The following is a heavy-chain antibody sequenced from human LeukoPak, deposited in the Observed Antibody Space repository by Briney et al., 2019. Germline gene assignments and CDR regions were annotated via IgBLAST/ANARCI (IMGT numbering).Heavy chain of an antibody. D-gene: IGHD4-17*01. V-gene: IGHV1-18*01. J-gene: IGHJ4*02. CDR2: IRVYDGST. CDR1: GCTFTNYA. Sequence: ASVNVSCKAAGCTFTNYAISWVRQPPGQGLEWVGWIRVYDGSTNYAQRLQGRVTMTTDTSTRTGYMELRSLRSDDTAVYYCARGELNDYAVVDDVDWGQGTLVIVSS. CDR3: ARGELNDYAVVDDVD.